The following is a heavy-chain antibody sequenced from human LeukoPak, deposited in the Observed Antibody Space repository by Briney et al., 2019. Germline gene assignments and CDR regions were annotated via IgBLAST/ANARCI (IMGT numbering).Heavy chain of an antibody. CDR1: GYTFTGYY. J-gene: IGHJ5*02. D-gene: IGHD3-10*01. CDR3: ARDQGGSGSYYKGFDP. V-gene: IGHV1-2*02. CDR2: INPNSGGT. Sequence: GASVKVSCKASGYTFTGYYMHWVRQAPGQGLEWMGWINPNSGGTNYAQKFQGRVTMTRDTSISTAYMELSRLRSDDTAVYYYARDQGGSGSYYKGFDPWGQGTLVTVSS.